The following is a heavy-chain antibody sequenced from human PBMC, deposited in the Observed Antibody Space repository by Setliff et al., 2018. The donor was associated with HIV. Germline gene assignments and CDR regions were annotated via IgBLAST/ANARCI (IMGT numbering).Heavy chain of an antibody. J-gene: IGHJ4*02. V-gene: IGHV4-4*07. CDR2: MHTSGNT. CDR1: GGSLTGYH. CDR3: ARDQKGYSYGYFDS. D-gene: IGHD5-18*01. Sequence: SETLSLTCTVSGGSLTGYHWSWIRQPAGKGLEWIGRMHTSGNTNYNPSPKSRVTMSVDTSKNQFSLRLSSVTAADTAVYYCARDQKGYSYGYFDSWGQGTLVTVSS.